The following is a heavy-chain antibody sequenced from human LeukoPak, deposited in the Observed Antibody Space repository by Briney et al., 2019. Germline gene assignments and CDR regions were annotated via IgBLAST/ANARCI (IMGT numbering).Heavy chain of an antibody. CDR2: IKEDGSEK. CDR3: ARDAGNSGYGCDL. Sequence: GGSLRLSCAASGFIFSNAWMNWVRQAPGKGLEWVANIKEDGSEKYYVDSVKGRFTISRDNARNSLYLQMNNLRGEDTAIYYCARDAGNSGYGCDLWGQGTLVTVSS. V-gene: IGHV3-7*01. J-gene: IGHJ5*02. CDR1: GFIFSNAW. D-gene: IGHD5-12*01.